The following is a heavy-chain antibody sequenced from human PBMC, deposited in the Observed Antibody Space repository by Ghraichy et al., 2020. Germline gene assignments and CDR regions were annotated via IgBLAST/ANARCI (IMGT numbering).Heavy chain of an antibody. Sequence: LSLTSAASGFTFSSYWMSWVRQAPGKGLEWVANIKQDGSVKYYVDSVKGRFTISRDNAKNSLYLQMNSLRAEDTAMYYCARDWGSSSHWGQGTLVTVSS. J-gene: IGHJ4*02. CDR1: GFTFSSYW. CDR3: ARDWGSSSH. D-gene: IGHD6-6*01. V-gene: IGHV3-7*03. CDR2: IKQDGSVK.